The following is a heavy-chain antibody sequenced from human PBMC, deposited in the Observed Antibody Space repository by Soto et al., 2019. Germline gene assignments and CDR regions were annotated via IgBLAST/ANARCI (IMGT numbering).Heavy chain of an antibody. CDR2: IIPIFNST. Sequence: ASVKVSCKVSGSRFSNYVISWVRQAPGHALEWLGRIIPIFNSTKYAQSFQGRVTITADKSTSTASLELSSLRSDDTAVYYCAREGRGKKAGYNGLVSLGYWGQGTLVTVSS. CDR3: AREGRGKKAGYNGLVSLGY. V-gene: IGHV1-69*06. D-gene: IGHD2-2*02. CDR1: GSRFSNYV. J-gene: IGHJ4*02.